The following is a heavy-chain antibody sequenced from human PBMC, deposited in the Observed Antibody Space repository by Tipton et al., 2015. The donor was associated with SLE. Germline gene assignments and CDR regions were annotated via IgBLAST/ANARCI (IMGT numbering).Heavy chain of an antibody. CDR2: INHSGST. J-gene: IGHJ4*02. Sequence: TLSLTCAVYGGSFSGYYCSWIRQPPGKGLEWIGEINHSGSTNYNPSLKSRVTISVDTSKNQFSLKLSSVTAADTAVYYCARGLGDYWGQGTLVTVSS. V-gene: IGHV4-34*01. CDR3: ARGLGDY. CDR1: GGSFSGYY. D-gene: IGHD7-27*01.